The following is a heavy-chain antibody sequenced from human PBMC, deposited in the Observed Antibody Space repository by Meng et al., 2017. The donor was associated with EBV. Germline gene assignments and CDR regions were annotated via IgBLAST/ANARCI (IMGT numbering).Heavy chain of an antibody. J-gene: IGHJ4*02. D-gene: IGHD5-24*01. CDR1: GGTFSSYA. V-gene: IGHV1-69*10. CDR2: IIPILGIA. CDR3: ARERPGGMATTPYFDY. Sequence: QVQLVQSWAEGKKPGSSVKVSCKASGGTFSSYAISWVRQAPGQGLEWMGGIIPILGIANYAQKFQGRVTITADKSTSTAYMELSSLRSEDTAVYYCARERPGGMATTPYFDYWGQGTLVTVSS.